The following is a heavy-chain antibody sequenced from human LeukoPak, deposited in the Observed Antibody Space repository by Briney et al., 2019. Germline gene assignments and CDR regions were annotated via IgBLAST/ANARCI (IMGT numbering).Heavy chain of an antibody. J-gene: IGHJ6*03. Sequence: SGPTLVKPTQTLTLTCTFSGFSLSTSGVGVGWIRQPPGKALEWLALIYWNDDKRYSPSLKSRLTITKDTSKNQVVLTMTNMDPVDTAAYYCAHSIGYCSGITCYSPYYYYMDVWGKGTTVTVSS. CDR3: AHSIGYCSGITCYSPYYYYMDV. CDR2: IYWNDDK. D-gene: IGHD2-15*01. CDR1: GFSLSTSGVG. V-gene: IGHV2-5*01.